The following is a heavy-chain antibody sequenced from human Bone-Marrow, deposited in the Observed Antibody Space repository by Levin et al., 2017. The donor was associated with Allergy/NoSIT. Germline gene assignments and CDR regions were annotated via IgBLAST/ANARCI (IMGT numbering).Heavy chain of an antibody. Sequence: ASVKVSCKASGYTFTSYYMHWVRQAPGQGLQWMGVINPIGGNTYYAQKFLGRVAVSTETSTNTVYLDVGTLRSDDTAVYFCARGFSYGVFYYLDLWGRGTLVTVSS. V-gene: IGHV1-46*01. CDR1: GYTFTSYY. D-gene: IGHD2-21*02. J-gene: IGHJ2*01. CDR2: INPIGGNT. CDR3: ARGFSYGVFYYLDL.